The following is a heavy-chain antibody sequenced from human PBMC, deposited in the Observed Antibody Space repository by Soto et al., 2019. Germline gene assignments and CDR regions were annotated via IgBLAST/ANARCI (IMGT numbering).Heavy chain of an antibody. CDR2: ISRFSDNI. CDR3: ARLGGYCSGGSCPYGMDV. Sequence: PGGSLRLSCAASGFTFSSYTMNWVRQAPGEGLEWVSSISRFSDNIFYADSVKGRFTISRDNARNSVHLQMNSLRPEDTSVYYCARLGGYCSGGSCPYGMDVWGQGTTVTVSS. CDR1: GFTFSSYT. J-gene: IGHJ6*02. D-gene: IGHD2-15*01. V-gene: IGHV3-21*06.